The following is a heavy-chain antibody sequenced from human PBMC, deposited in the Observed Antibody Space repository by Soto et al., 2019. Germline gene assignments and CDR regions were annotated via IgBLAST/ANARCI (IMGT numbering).Heavy chain of an antibody. J-gene: IGHJ5*02. D-gene: IGHD3-10*01. CDR2: ISAYNGNT. CDR3: ARDLGFGELSGPPGTNWFDP. CDR1: GYTFNSYG. Sequence: GASVKVSCKASGYTFNSYGISWVRQAPGQGLEWMGWISAYNGNTNYAQKLQGRVTMTTDTSTSTAYMELRSLRSDDTAVYYCARDLGFGELSGPPGTNWFDPWGQGTLVTVSS. V-gene: IGHV1-18*01.